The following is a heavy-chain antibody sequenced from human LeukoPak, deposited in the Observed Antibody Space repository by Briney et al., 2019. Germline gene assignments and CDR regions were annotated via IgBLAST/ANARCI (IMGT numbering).Heavy chain of an antibody. J-gene: IGHJ4*02. CDR1: GFTFSSYA. CDR2: IWNDGRNK. CDR3: ARHGSGSRFFDPCDH. D-gene: IGHD1-26*01. V-gene: IGHV3-33*01. Sequence: PGGSLRLSCAASGFTFSSYAMHWVRQAPGKGLEWVALIWNDGRNKYYADSVKGRFTISGDNSKNTLYLQMDSPRAEDTAVYYCARHGSGSRFFDPCDHWGQGTLVTVSS.